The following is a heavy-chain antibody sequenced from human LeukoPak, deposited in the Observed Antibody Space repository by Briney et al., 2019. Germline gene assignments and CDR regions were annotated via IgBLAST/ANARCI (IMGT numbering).Heavy chain of an antibody. J-gene: IGHJ6*02. CDR3: ARVRPDYDILTGFGMDV. D-gene: IGHD3-9*01. V-gene: IGHV4-59*01. CDR2: ISYSGST. Sequence: SETLSLTCTVSGASISSYYWSWIRQPPGKGLEWIGYISYSGSTNYSPSLKSRVTMSVDTSKNQFSLTLSSVTAADTAVYYCARVRPDYDILTGFGMDVWGQGTTVTVSS. CDR1: GASISSYY.